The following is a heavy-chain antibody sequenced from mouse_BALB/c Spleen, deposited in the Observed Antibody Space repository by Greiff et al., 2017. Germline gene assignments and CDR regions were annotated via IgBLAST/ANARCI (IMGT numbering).Heavy chain of an antibody. CDR3: ARSLRLRDAMDY. CDR2: IWSGGST. D-gene: IGHD1-2*01. J-gene: IGHJ4*01. V-gene: IGHV2-4-1*01. Sequence: VQRVESGPGLVAPSQSLSITCTVSGFSLTSYGVHWVRQSPGKGLEWLGVIWSGGSTDYNAAFISRLSISKDNSKSQVFFKMNSLQADDTAIYYCARSLRLRDAMDYWGQGTSVTVSS. CDR1: GFSLTSYG.